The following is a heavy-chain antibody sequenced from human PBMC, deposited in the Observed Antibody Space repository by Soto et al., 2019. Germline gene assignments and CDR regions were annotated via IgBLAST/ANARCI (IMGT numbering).Heavy chain of an antibody. V-gene: IGHV3-23*01. Sequence: GGSLRLSCAASGFTFSIYAMSWVRQAPGQGLEWVSAISESGGATYYPDSVKGRFTISRDNSKNTLYLQMNSLRAEDTAVYYCGRLEGLATISYYFDYWGQGALVTVSS. CDR1: GFTFSIYA. D-gene: IGHD1-1*01. CDR3: GRLEGLATISYYFDY. J-gene: IGHJ4*02. CDR2: ISESGGAT.